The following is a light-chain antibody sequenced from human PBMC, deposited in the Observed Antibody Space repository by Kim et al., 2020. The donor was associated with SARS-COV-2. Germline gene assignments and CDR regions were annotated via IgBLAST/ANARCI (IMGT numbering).Light chain of an antibody. J-gene: IGKJ2*01. CDR3: HQRSSWPQT. Sequence: WSRGERPTLSCRASQSVGDYLSWLQQGPGQAPRLLIYDASKRATGIPARFSGSGSGTDFTLTISSLEPDDFAVYYCHQRSSWPQTFGQGTKVDIK. V-gene: IGKV3-11*01. CDR2: DAS. CDR1: QSVGDY.